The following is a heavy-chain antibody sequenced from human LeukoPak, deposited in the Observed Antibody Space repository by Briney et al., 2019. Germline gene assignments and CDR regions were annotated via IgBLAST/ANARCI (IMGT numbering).Heavy chain of an antibody. D-gene: IGHD2-15*01. CDR3: ARHRDCSSGACYPDY. CDR2: IAPSDSYT. Sequence: GESPRISCKGSGYRFTSHWISWVRQMPGKGLEWMGRIAPSDSYTNYRPSFQGHVTISADKSISTAYLQWSSLKASHTAMYYCARHRDCSSGACYPDYWRRGTLVTV. V-gene: IGHV5-10-1*01. J-gene: IGHJ4*02. CDR1: GYRFTSHW.